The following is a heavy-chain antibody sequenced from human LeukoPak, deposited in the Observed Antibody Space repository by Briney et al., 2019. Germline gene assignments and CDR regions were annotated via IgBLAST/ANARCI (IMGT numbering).Heavy chain of an antibody. V-gene: IGHV3-48*01. D-gene: IGHD2-2*01. Sequence: PGGSLRLSCAASGFTFSSYSMNWVRQAPGKGLVWVSYISSSSSTIYYADSVKGRFTISRDNAKNSLYLQMNSLRAEDTAVYYCARDLGLVGPAAICDYWGQGTLVTVSS. CDR1: GFTFSSYS. CDR2: ISSSSSTI. J-gene: IGHJ4*02. CDR3: ARDLGLVGPAAICDY.